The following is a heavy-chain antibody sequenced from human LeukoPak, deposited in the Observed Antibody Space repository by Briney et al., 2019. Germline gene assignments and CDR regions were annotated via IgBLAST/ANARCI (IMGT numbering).Heavy chain of an antibody. CDR1: GVSFSGYY. D-gene: IGHD2-8*01. CDR2: INHSGST. V-gene: IGHV4-34*01. CDR3: ARWGRTNGVR. J-gene: IGHJ4*02. Sequence: SETLSLTYAVYGVSFSGYYWSWIPQPPGKALEWIGEINHSGSTNYNPSLKSRVTISVDTSKNQFSLKLSSVAAADTAVYYCARWGRTNGVRWGQGSLVTVSS.